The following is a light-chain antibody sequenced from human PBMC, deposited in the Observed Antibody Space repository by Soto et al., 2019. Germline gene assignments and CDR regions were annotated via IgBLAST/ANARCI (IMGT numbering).Light chain of an antibody. CDR2: GAS. CDR1: QDITRW. V-gene: IGKV1-12*01. J-gene: IGKJ4*01. CDR3: QQYDTSPLT. Sequence: DIQMTQSPSSVSGSVVDRVTITCLASQDITRWLAWYQQKPGKAPKLLIYGASSLQSGVPSRFSGSGSGTEFSLTISSLQPDDFGTYYCQQYDTSPLTFGGGTKVDIK.